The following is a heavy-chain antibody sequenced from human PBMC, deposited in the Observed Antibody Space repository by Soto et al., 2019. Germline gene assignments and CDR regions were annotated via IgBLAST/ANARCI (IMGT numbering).Heavy chain of an antibody. CDR3: AHRAVYSGSYWEGGYFDY. J-gene: IGHJ4*02. CDR1: GFSLSTSGVG. Sequence: QITLKESGPTRVKPTQTLALTCNFSGFSLSTSGVGVGWIRQPPGKALEWLALIYWDDDKRYNPSLKTRLTLPKDATENQEVLTRTHMDPVDTATYYGAHRAVYSGSYWEGGYFDYWGQGTLVTISS. D-gene: IGHD1-26*01. V-gene: IGHV2-5*02. CDR2: IYWDDDK.